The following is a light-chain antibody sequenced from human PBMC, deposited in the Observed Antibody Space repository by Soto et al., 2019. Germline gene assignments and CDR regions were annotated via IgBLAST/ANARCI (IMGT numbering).Light chain of an antibody. CDR3: QVWESSSDHYV. V-gene: IGLV3-21*02. Sequence: SYELTQPPSVSVAPGQTASIACGGNKIGSKGVHWYQQKSGQAPVLVVYDDTDRPSGIPERFSGSKSGNTATLTISSVEAGDEADYFCQVWESSSDHYVFGTGTKVTVL. CDR2: DDT. CDR1: KIGSKG. J-gene: IGLJ1*01.